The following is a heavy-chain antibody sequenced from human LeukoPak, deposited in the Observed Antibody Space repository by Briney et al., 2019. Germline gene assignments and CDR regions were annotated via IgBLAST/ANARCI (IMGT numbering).Heavy chain of an antibody. CDR3: ARGGVAAAGMAY. D-gene: IGHD6-13*01. Sequence: PSETLSLTCTVSGGSVSSGSYYWSWIRQPPGKGLEWIGYIYYSGSTNYNPSLKSRVTISVDKSKNQFSLKLSSVTAADTAVYYCARGGVAAAGMAYWGQGTLVTVSS. CDR1: GGSVSSGSYY. J-gene: IGHJ4*02. V-gene: IGHV4-61*01. CDR2: IYYSGST.